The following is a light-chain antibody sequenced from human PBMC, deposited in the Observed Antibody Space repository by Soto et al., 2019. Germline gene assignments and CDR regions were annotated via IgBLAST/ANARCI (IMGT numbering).Light chain of an antibody. CDR2: DVS. Sequence: QSALTQPASVSGSPGQSITISCTGTSSDVGTYNLVSWYQQHPGNAPRLMIYDVSKRPSGVPDRFSGSKSGNTASLTISGLQAEDEADFYCCSFAGGYTYVFGPGTRSPS. V-gene: IGLV2-23*02. J-gene: IGLJ1*01. CDR1: SSDVGTYNL. CDR3: CSFAGGYTYV.